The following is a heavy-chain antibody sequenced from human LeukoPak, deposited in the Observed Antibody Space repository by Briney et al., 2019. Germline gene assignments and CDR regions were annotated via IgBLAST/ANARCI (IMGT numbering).Heavy chain of an antibody. V-gene: IGHV3-33*01. J-gene: IGHJ3*02. Sequence: GRSLRLSCAASGFNFSSYGMHWVRQAPGKGLEWVAVIWYDGSNKYYADSVKGRFSISRDNSKNTLYLHMNSLRAEDTALYYCARAEDYDSSGYVDAFDIWGQGTMVTVSS. CDR1: GFNFSSYG. CDR2: IWYDGSNK. CDR3: ARAEDYDSSGYVDAFDI. D-gene: IGHD3-22*01.